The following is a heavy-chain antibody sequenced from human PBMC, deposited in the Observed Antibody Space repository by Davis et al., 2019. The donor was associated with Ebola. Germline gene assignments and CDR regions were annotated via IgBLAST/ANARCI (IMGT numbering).Heavy chain of an antibody. V-gene: IGHV3-30*18. CDR2: ISYDGSNK. CDR1: GFTFSSYG. D-gene: IGHD3-22*01. CDR3: AKDQNLAYYDSSDYYPAVY. J-gene: IGHJ4*02. Sequence: GESLKISCAASGFTFSSYGMHWVRQAPGKGLEWVAVISYDGSNKYYADSVKGRFSISRDNSKNTLYLQMNSLRAEDTAVYYCAKDQNLAYYDSSDYYPAVYWGQGTLVTVSS.